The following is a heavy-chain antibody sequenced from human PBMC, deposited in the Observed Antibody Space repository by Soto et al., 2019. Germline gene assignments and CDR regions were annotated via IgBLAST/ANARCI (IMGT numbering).Heavy chain of an antibody. D-gene: IGHD3-22*01. CDR1: GYTFTNYG. V-gene: IGHV1-18*01. CDR2: ISAYNGNT. J-gene: IGHJ4*02. CDR3: ARVYYYDSSGYSYYFDY. Sequence: ASVKVSCKASGYTFTNYGISWVRQAPGQGLEWMGWISAYNGNTNYAQKLQGRVTMTTDTSTSTAYMELRSLRSDDTAVYYCARVYYYDSSGYSYYFDYWGQGTLVTVSS.